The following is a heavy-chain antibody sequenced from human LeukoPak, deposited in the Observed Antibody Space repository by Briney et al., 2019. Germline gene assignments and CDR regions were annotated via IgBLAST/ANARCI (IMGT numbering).Heavy chain of an antibody. D-gene: IGHD3-22*01. CDR1: GFTFSSYE. Sequence: PGGSLRLSCAASGFTFSSYEMNWVRQAPGKGLEWVSYISSSGSTIYYADSVKGRFTISRDNAKNSLYLQMNSLRAEDTAVYYCARGSVYYYDSSGHWGYWGQRTLVTVSS. J-gene: IGHJ4*02. CDR2: ISSSGSTI. CDR3: ARGSVYYYDSSGHWGY. V-gene: IGHV3-48*03.